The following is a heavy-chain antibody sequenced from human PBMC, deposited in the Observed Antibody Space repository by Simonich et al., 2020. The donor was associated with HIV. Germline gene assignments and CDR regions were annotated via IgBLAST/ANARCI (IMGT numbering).Heavy chain of an antibody. V-gene: IGHV1-69*09. CDR2: SFPILGIP. D-gene: IGHD1-26*01. CDR1: GGTFSTYT. Sequence: QVQLVQSGAEVKKPGSSVKVSCKASGGTFSTYTIRWVRQAPGQGLEWMGGSFPILGIPNYAQNFQGRVTITADKSTSTAYMELSSLRSEDTAVYYCARPIDDSGSRVDGDYWGQGTLVTVSS. J-gene: IGHJ4*02. CDR3: ARPIDDSGSRVDGDY.